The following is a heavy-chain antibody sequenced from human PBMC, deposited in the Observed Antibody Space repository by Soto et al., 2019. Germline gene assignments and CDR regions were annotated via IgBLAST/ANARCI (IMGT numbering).Heavy chain of an antibody. CDR3: AKPSGAGMDV. Sequence: QVQLVESGGGVVQPGRSLRLSYAASGFTFSSYGMHWVRQAPGKGLEWVALISYDGSNKYYADSVKGRFTISRDNSKNTLYLQMNSLRTEDTAVYYCAKPSGAGMDVWGQGTTVTVSS. CDR1: GFTFSSYG. V-gene: IGHV3-30*18. J-gene: IGHJ6*02. CDR2: ISYDGSNK.